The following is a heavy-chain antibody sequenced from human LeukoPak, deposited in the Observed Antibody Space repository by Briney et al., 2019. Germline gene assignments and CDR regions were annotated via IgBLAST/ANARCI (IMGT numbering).Heavy chain of an antibody. V-gene: IGHV4-31*03. Sequence: SQTLSLTCTVSGSSISSGGYYWSWIRQHPGKGLEWIGSIYYSGSTYYNPSLKGRVTISLVTSKNQFSLKLSSVTAADTAIYYCASGDNDPLFDYWGQGTLVTVSS. CDR3: ASGDNDPLFDY. CDR1: GSSISSGGYY. CDR2: IYYSGST. D-gene: IGHD1-1*01. J-gene: IGHJ4*02.